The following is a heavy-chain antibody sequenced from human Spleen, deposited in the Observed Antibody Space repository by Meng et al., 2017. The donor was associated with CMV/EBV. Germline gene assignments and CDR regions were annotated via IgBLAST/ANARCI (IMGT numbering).Heavy chain of an antibody. V-gene: IGHV1-18*01. D-gene: IGHD3-3*01. CDR1: GYTFTSYG. CDR3: ARGLSRVFGVVIRFYGMDF. J-gene: IGHJ6*02. Sequence: ASVKVSCKASGYTFTSYGISWVRQAPGQGLEWMGWISAYNGNTNYAQKLQGRVTMTTDTSTSTAYMELRSLRSDDTAVYYCARGLSRVFGVVIRFYGMDFWGQGTTVTVSS. CDR2: ISAYNGNT.